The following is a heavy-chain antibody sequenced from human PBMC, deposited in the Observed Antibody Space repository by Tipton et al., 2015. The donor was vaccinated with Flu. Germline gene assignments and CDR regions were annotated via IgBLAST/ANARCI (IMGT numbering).Heavy chain of an antibody. J-gene: IGHJ3*02. CDR3: SSYYIRAFDI. V-gene: IGHV4-59*01. CDR2: IYYSGNT. D-gene: IGHD3-10*01. CDR1: GASINNYY. Sequence: TLSLTCTVSGASINNYYWRWIRQPPGKGLEWIGYIYYSGNTNYNPSLKSRVTMSLDASKGHFSLKLSSVTAADTAMYYCSSYYIRAFDIWGQGTMVTVSS.